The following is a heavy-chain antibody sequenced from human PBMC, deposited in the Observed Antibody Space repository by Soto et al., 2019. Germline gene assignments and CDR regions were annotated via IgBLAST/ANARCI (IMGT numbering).Heavy chain of an antibody. J-gene: IGHJ4*02. V-gene: IGHV4-59*08. CDR2: IYDSGTT. D-gene: IGHD4-17*01. CDR3: ARRNYGEEGYFFDF. CDR1: GDSITGYY. Sequence: QVQLRESGPGLVRPSETLCVTYTVSGDSITGYYWSWIRQPPGKGLEWIGYIYDSGTTTYNAALKSRVTISADTSKNQFSLNLRSVTAADTAVYYCARRNYGEEGYFFDFWGQGLLVTVSS.